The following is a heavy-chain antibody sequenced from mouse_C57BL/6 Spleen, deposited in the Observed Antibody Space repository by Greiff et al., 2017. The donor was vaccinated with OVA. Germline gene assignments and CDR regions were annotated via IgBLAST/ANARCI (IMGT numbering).Heavy chain of an antibody. CDR2: IYPGDGDT. CDR1: GYAFSSYW. Sequence: VQLKESGAELVKPGASVKISCKASGYAFSSYWMNWVKQRPGKGLEWIGQIYPGDGDTNYNGKFKGKATLTADKSSSTAYMQLSSLTSEDSAVYFCARTTSWAMDYWGQGTSVTVSS. CDR3: ARTTSWAMDY. D-gene: IGHD2-12*01. V-gene: IGHV1-80*01. J-gene: IGHJ4*01.